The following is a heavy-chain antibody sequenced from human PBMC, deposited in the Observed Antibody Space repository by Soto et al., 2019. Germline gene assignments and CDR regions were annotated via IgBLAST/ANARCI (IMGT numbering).Heavy chain of an antibody. CDR2: INHSGSN. CDR3: ARGGSNDWQVAFDI. V-gene: IGHV4-34*01. D-gene: IGHD3-9*01. Sequence: QLQQWGAGLLKPSETLSLTCVVSGGSFSTYYYNWIRQSPGKGLEWIGEINHSGSNNYSPSLKSRVTMSLDTSKTQFSLKLTSVTAADTAVYYCARGGSNDWQVAFDIWGQGKMVTVSS. J-gene: IGHJ3*02. CDR1: GGSFSTYY.